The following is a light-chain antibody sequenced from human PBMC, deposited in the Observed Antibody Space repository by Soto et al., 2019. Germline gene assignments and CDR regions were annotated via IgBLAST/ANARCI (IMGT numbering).Light chain of an antibody. CDR2: DIS. J-gene: IGKJ5*01. CDR1: QTVIRN. CDR3: QQYNNWPS. V-gene: IGKV3-15*01. Sequence: EVVMTQSPATLSVSPGERATLSCRASQTVIRNLAWYQQRPGQAPRLLIYDISNRATDVPARFSGSGSETEFTLTIRSLQSEDFAVYFCQQYNNWPSFGQGTRLEIK.